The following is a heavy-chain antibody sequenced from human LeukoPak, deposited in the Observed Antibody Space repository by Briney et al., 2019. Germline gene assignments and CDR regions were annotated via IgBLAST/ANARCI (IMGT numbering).Heavy chain of an antibody. CDR1: GFTFSTYG. CDR2: IRSDGTNK. V-gene: IGHV3-30*02. CDR3: ARDQGAAAGDYFDY. D-gene: IGHD6-13*01. J-gene: IGHJ4*02. Sequence: GGSLRLSCAASGFTFSTYGMHWVRQAPGKGLEWVAFIRSDGTNKYYADSVKGRFTISRDKSKNTLFLQMNSLRAEDTAVYYCARDQGAAAGDYFDYRGQGTLVAVSS.